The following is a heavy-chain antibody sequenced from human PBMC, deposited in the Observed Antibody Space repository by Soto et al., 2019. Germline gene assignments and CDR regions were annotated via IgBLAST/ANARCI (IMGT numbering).Heavy chain of an antibody. V-gene: IGHV3-23*01. J-gene: IGHJ4*02. D-gene: IGHD6-13*01. CDR3: AKERWAAAGTPTLDY. CDR1: GFTFSSYA. Sequence: EVQLLESGGGLVQPGGSLRLSCAASGFTFSSYAMSWVRQAPGKGREGVSAISGGTSSTYYADSVKGRFTISRDNSKNTLYLQMNSLRAEDTAVYYCAKERWAAAGTPTLDYWGQGTLVTVSS. CDR2: ISGGTSST.